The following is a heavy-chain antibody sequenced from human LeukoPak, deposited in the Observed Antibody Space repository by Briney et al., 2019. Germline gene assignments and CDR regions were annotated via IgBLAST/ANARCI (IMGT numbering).Heavy chain of an antibody. V-gene: IGHV3-74*01. CDR2: INSDGSST. J-gene: IGHJ3*02. CDR1: GFTFSSYW. CDR3: VKERPTGSFDI. D-gene: IGHD1-1*01. Sequence: PGGSLRLSCAASGFTFSSYWMHWVRQAPGKGLVWVSRINSDGSSTSYADSVKGRFTISRDNAKNTLYLQMNSLRAEDTAVYYCVKERPTGSFDIWGQGTMVTVSS.